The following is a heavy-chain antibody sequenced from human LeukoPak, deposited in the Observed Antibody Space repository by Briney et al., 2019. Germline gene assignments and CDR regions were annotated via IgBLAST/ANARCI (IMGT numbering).Heavy chain of an antibody. CDR1: GFTFSSYS. D-gene: IGHD3-16*01. V-gene: IGHV3-21*01. J-gene: IGHJ3*02. Sequence: GGSLRLSCAASGFTFSSYSMNWFRQAPGKGLEWVSSISSSSSYIYYADSVKGRFTISRDNAKNSLYLQMNSLRAEDTAVYYCARLWKFWGAFDIWGQGTMVTVSS. CDR3: ARLWKFWGAFDI. CDR2: ISSSSSYI.